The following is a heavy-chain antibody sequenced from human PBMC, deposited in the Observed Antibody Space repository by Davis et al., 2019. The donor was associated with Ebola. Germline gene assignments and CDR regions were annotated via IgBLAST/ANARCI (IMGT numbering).Heavy chain of an antibody. J-gene: IGHJ4*02. Sequence: PGGSLRLSCAASGFTFSGSAMHWVRQASGQVLDLFGRIRSKANSYATAYAASVKGRFTISRDDSKNTAYLQMNSLKTEDTAVYYCTSDLIYYAGGYFDYWGQGTLVTVSS. CDR3: TSDLIYYAGGYFDY. V-gene: IGHV3-73*01. D-gene: IGHD2-2*02. CDR2: IRSKANSYAT. CDR1: GFTFSGSA.